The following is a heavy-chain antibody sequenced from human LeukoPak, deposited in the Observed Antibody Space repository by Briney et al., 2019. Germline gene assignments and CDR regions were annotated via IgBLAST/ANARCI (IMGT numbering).Heavy chain of an antibody. J-gene: IGHJ4*02. V-gene: IGHV3-13*01. D-gene: IGHD6-13*01. CDR1: GFSFTNYD. CDR2: IGTAGDT. CDR3: ASSPAYSNNWDAIDN. Sequence: GGSLRLSCAASGFSFTNYDMHWVRQAAGKGLEWVSGIGTAGDTYYPGSVKGRFTISRENAKNSLYLQMNGLSAGDTAVYYCASSPAYSNNWDAIDNWGQGTLVTVSS.